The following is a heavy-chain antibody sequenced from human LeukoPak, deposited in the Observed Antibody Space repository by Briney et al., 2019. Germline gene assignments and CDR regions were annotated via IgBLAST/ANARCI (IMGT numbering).Heavy chain of an antibody. CDR1: GGSFRSYY. Sequence: SDTLSLTYAAYGGSFRSYYWSCIRHPPRKGLVWIGEINDSGRTNIYPYLKSRVTISVDTSKNQFSLKLSSVTAADTAVYYCARGLYGFKFHYWGQGTLVTVSS. D-gene: IGHD3-10*01. V-gene: IGHV4-34*01. CDR3: ARGLYGFKFHY. J-gene: IGHJ4*02. CDR2: INDSGRT.